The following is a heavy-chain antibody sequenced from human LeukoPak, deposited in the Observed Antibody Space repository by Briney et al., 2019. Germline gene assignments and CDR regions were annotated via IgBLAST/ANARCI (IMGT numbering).Heavy chain of an antibody. V-gene: IGHV3-30-3*01. CDR3: ARGGYDFWSAQRHDAFDI. CDR1: GFTFSSYA. J-gene: IGHJ3*02. D-gene: IGHD3-3*01. Sequence: GRSLRLSCAASGFTFSSYAMHWVRQAPGKGLEWVAVISYDGSNKYYADSVKGRFTISRDNSKNTLYLQMNSLRAEDTAVYYCARGGYDFWSAQRHDAFDIWGQGTMVTVSS. CDR2: ISYDGSNK.